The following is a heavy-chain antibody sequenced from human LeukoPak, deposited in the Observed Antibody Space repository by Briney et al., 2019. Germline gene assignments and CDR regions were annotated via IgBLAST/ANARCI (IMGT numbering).Heavy chain of an antibody. CDR2: IRYDGNNK. CDR1: GFTFSRYG. CDR3: ATGTVRQQLIPGY. J-gene: IGHJ4*02. Sequence: SGGSLRLSCAASGFTFSRYGMHWVRQAPGRGLEWVAFIRYDGNNKYYADSVKGRFTISRDNSKNTLYLQMNNLKTEDSAVYYCATGTVRQQLIPGYWGQGTLVTVSS. D-gene: IGHD3-10*02. V-gene: IGHV3-30*02.